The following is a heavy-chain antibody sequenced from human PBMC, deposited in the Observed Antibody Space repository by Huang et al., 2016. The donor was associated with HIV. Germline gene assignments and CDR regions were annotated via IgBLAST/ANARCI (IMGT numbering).Heavy chain of an antibody. D-gene: IGHD1-7*01. CDR2: IKQDESEK. CDR3: ATKTAAMDI. V-gene: IGHV3-7*01. J-gene: IGHJ6*02. Sequence: FTFGAYWVSWVRQSPGKGLEWVANIKQDESEKYYVESVKGRFNISRDNAKKVLFLEMNNVRVEDTATYYCATKTAAMDIWGQGTTVTVS. CDR1: FTFGAYW.